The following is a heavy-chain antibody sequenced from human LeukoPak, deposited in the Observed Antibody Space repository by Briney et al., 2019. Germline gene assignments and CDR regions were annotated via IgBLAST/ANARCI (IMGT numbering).Heavy chain of an antibody. CDR1: GGSISSYY. Sequence: SETLSLTCTVSGGSISSYYWSWIRQPPGKGLEWIGYIYYSRRTHYNPSLKSRVTISVDTSKNQFSLKLSSVTAADTAVYYCARDGYYYGSGTPGGFDYWGQGTLVTVST. J-gene: IGHJ4*02. CDR2: IYYSRRT. V-gene: IGHV4-59*01. CDR3: ARDGYYYGSGTPGGFDY. D-gene: IGHD3-10*01.